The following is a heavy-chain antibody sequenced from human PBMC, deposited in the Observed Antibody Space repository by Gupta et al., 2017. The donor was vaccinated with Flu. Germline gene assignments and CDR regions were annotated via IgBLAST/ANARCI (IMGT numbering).Heavy chain of an antibody. Sequence: QLQLQESGPGLVKPSETLSLTCTVSGGSISSSSSSDYWGWIRQPPGKGLEWIGSISNSGNRYYNPSLRSRVIISVDTSQNQFSLKLISVTAADTAVYYCARHPQMDVWGKGTTVTVSS. CDR1: GGSISSSSSSDY. V-gene: IGHV4-39*01. CDR2: ISNSGNR. J-gene: IGHJ6*04. CDR3: ARHPQMDV.